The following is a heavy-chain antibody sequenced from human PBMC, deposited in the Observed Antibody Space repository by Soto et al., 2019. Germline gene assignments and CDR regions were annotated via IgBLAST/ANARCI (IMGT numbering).Heavy chain of an antibody. CDR3: ARATWRFYYFDY. CDR1: GDSISRGINY. CDR2: IFYSGGT. V-gene: IGHV4-31*03. J-gene: IGHJ4*02. D-gene: IGHD1-1*01. Sequence: QVQLQASGPGLVKPSQTLSLTCTVSGDSISRGINYWSWIRQHPGKGLEWMAYIFYSGGTYYNPSLKSRVTISVDTANNQFSLNLSSVTAADTAVYYCARATWRFYYFDYWGQGTLVTVSA.